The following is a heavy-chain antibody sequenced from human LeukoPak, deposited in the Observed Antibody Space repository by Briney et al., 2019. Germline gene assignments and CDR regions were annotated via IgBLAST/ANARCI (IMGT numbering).Heavy chain of an antibody. J-gene: IGHJ4*02. CDR2: INHSGST. V-gene: IGHV4-34*01. CDR1: GGSFSGYY. D-gene: IGHD6-13*01. Sequence: PSETLSLTXAVYGGSFSGYYWSWIRQPPGKGLEWIGEINHSGSTNYNPSLKSRVTISVDTSKNQFSLKLSSVTAADTAVYYCARGQRYSSSWYPFDYWGQGTLVTVSS. CDR3: ARGQRYSSSWYPFDY.